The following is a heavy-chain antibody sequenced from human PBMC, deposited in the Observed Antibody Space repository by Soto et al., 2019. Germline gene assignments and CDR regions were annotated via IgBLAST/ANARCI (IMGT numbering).Heavy chain of an antibody. J-gene: IGHJ4*02. D-gene: IGHD3-10*01. Sequence: QVQLVESGGGVVQPGRSLRLSCAASGFTFSSYGMHWVRQAPGKGLEWVAVISYDGSKKYYADSVKGRFTISRDNSKNTLYLQMNSLRAEDTAVYYCAKDQPWGSGWGVDYWGQGTLVTVSS. V-gene: IGHV3-30*18. CDR3: AKDQPWGSGWGVDY. CDR1: GFTFSSYG. CDR2: ISYDGSKK.